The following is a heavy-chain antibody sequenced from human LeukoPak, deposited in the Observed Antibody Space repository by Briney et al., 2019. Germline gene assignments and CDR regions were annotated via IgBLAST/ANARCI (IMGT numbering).Heavy chain of an antibody. D-gene: IGHD6-19*01. CDR1: GGSFSGYY. V-gene: IGHV4-34*01. Sequence: SETLSLTCAVYGGSFSGYYWSWIRQPPGKGLEWIGEINHSGSTNCNPSLKSRVTISVDTSKNQFSLKLSSVTAADTAVYYCARGYSSGWYGDYWGQGTLVTVSS. CDR2: INHSGST. CDR3: ARGYSSGWYGDY. J-gene: IGHJ4*02.